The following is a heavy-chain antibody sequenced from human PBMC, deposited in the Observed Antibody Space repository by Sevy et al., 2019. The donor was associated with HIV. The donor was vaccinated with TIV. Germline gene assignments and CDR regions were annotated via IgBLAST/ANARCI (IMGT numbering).Heavy chain of an antibody. V-gene: IGHV1-8*01. D-gene: IGHD1-26*01. CDR3: AGVRERPYGMDV. CDR2: MNPNSGNT. Sequence: ASVKVSCKASGYTFTSYDINWVRQATGQGLEWMGWMNPNSGNTGYAQKFQGRVTMTRNTSISTAYMELSSLGSEDTAVYYCAGVRERPYGMDVWGQGTTVTVSS. J-gene: IGHJ6*02. CDR1: GYTFTSYD.